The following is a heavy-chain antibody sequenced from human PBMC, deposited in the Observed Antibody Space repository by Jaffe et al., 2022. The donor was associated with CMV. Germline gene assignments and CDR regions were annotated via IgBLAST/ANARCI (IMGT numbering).Heavy chain of an antibody. V-gene: IGHV1-18*04. CDR3: ARERETTIFGVVIIELPDY. J-gene: IGHJ4*02. D-gene: IGHD3-3*01. CDR2: ISAYNGNT. Sequence: QVQLVQSGAEVKKPGASVKVSCKASGYTFTSYGISWVRQAPGQGLEWMGWISAYNGNTNYAQKLQGRVTMTTDTSTSTAYMELRSLRSDDTAVYYCARERETTIFGVVIIELPDYWGQGTLVTVSS. CDR1: GYTFTSYG.